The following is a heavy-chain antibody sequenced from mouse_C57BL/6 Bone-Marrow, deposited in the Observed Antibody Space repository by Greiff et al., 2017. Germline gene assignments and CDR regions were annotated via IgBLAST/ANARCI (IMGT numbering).Heavy chain of an antibody. CDR3: ARDEELLFDY. D-gene: IGHD2-1*01. Sequence: DVMLVESGGGLVKPGGSLKLSCAASGFTFSSYAMSWVRQTPEKRLEWVATISDCGSYTYYTDNVKGRFTISRDNAKNNLYLQMSHLKSEDTAMYYCARDEELLFDYWGQGTTLTVSS. CDR2: ISDCGSYT. V-gene: IGHV5-4*01. CDR1: GFTFSSYA. J-gene: IGHJ2*01.